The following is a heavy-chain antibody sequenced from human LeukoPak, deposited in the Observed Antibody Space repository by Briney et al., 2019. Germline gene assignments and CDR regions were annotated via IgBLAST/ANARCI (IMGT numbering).Heavy chain of an antibody. CDR1: GFTFSNYE. J-gene: IGHJ4*02. V-gene: IGHV3-48*03. Sequence: GGSLRLSCAASGFTFSNYEMNWVRQAPGKGLEWVSNIRSSGSSIYYADSVKGRFTISRDNAKNSLYLQMNSLRAEDTAVYYCAREGVTAPGDYWGQGILVTVSS. CDR2: IRSSGSSI. D-gene: IGHD2-21*02. CDR3: AREGVTAPGDY.